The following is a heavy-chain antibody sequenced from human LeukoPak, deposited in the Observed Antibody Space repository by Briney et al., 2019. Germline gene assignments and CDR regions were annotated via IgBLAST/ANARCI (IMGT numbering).Heavy chain of an antibody. V-gene: IGHV3-48*03. CDR3: AELGITMIGGV. D-gene: IGHD3-10*02. Sequence: GGCLRLACSASGFTFSSYEIDSVRQAPGKGLGWVSYISSSGHNIYYADSVKGRFTITRDNAKNSLYLQMNSLRAEDTAVYYCAELGITMIGGVWGKGTTVTISS. CDR2: ISSSGHNI. J-gene: IGHJ6*04. CDR1: GFTFSSYE.